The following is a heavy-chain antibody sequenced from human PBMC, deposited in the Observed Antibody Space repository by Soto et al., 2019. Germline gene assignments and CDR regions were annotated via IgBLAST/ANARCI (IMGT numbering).Heavy chain of an antibody. D-gene: IGHD3-10*01. J-gene: IGHJ6*02. V-gene: IGHV4-61*03. CDR1: GGSVSSESHY. Sequence: SETLSLTCSVSGGSVSSESHYWSWIRQTPGKGLEWIGYIYYTGSTNYNPSLKSRLSFSLDTSKNHFSLNLSSVSVADTAVYYCARGAITMGWNYYYYGMDVWGPGTTVPVSS. CDR2: IYYTGST. CDR3: ARGAITMGWNYYYYGMDV.